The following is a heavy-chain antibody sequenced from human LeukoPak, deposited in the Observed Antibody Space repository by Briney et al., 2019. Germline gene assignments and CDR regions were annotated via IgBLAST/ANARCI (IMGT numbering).Heavy chain of an antibody. V-gene: IGHV3-9*01. CDR2: IGWNSGSI. CDR3: AKDIRPGIVVVPAGYFDY. Sequence: GGSLRLSCAASGFTFDDYAMHWVRQAPGKGLEWVSGIGWNSGSIGYADSVKGRFTISRDNAKNSLYLQMNSLRAEDTALYYCAKDIRPGIVVVPAGYFDYWGQGTLVTVSS. D-gene: IGHD2-2*01. CDR1: GFTFDDYA. J-gene: IGHJ4*02.